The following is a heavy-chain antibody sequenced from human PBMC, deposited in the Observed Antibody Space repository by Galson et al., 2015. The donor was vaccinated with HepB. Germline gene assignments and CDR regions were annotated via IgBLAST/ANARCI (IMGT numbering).Heavy chain of an antibody. Sequence: SLRLSCAASAFIFNSYTMHWVRQAPGKGLEWVADILYDGTNKYYADSVKGRFTISRDNSKNTLYLQMNSLRGEDTAVYYCARQRIAAAKGYFDYWGQGTLVTVSS. D-gene: IGHD6-13*01. CDR2: ILYDGTNK. CDR1: AFIFNSYT. J-gene: IGHJ4*02. CDR3: ARQRIAAAKGYFDY. V-gene: IGHV3-30-3*01.